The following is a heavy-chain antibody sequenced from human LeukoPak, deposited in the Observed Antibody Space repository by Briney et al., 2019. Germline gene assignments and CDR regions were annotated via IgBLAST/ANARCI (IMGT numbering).Heavy chain of an antibody. CDR3: ARETSGGLDY. J-gene: IGHJ4*02. V-gene: IGHV3-7*05. Sequence: GGSLRLSCAASGFTFSNFWMSWVRQAPGKGLEWVANINLDESKKYYVDFAKGRFTISRDNAKNSLYLQMDSLRAEDTAVYYCARETSGGLDYWGQGTLVTVSS. CDR1: GFTFSNFW. CDR2: INLDESKK.